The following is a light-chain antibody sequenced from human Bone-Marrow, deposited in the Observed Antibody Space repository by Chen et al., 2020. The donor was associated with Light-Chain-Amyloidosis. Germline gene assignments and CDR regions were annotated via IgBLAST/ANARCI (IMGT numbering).Light chain of an antibody. CDR1: SSEVGGDNH. CDR2: EVT. Sequence: QSALTQPASVSGSPGQSFTISCTGTSSEVGGDNHVSWYQQHPDKAPKLMIYEVTNRPSWVPDRFSGSKSDNTAYLTISGHQTEDEADYFCSSYTITNTLVFGSGTRVTVL. CDR3: SSYTITNTLV. V-gene: IGLV2-14*01. J-gene: IGLJ1*01.